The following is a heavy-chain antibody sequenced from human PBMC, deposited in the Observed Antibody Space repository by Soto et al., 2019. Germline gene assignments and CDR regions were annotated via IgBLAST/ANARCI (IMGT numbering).Heavy chain of an antibody. CDR1: GDTFAFYS. CDR3: ATSYGSGYRAFDY. D-gene: IGHD3-10*01. CDR2: INPILSMS. V-gene: IGHV1-69*02. Sequence: QVHLVQSGAEVKRPGSSVKVSCKASGDTFAFYSINWVRPAPGLGLEWMGRINPILSMSNYAQRFQGRVTMTADKSTSTAYLVLNSLRSEDTAIYYCATSYGSGYRAFDYWGQGALVTVSS. J-gene: IGHJ4*02.